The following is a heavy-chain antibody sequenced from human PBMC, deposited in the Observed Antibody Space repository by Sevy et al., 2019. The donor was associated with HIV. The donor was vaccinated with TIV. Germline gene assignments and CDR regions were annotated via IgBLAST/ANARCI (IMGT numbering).Heavy chain of an antibody. CDR1: GYTFTNYY. Sequence: ASVKVSCKASGYTFTNYYMHWVRQAPGQGLEWMGIINPSGGSTSYAQKFQGRVTMTRDTSTSTVYMELSSLRSEDRVVYYCARGRSSGWTYFDYWSQGTLVTVSS. CDR2: INPSGGST. CDR3: ARGRSSGWTYFDY. V-gene: IGHV1-46*01. J-gene: IGHJ4*02. D-gene: IGHD6-19*01.